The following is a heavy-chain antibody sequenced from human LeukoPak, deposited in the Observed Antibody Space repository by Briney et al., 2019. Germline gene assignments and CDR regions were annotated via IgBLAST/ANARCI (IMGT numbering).Heavy chain of an antibody. D-gene: IGHD4-17*01. CDR2: INPSGGST. CDR3: ARTTVTIKFDY. Sequence: ASVKVSCKASGYTFTSYYMHWVRQAPGQGLEWMGIINPSGGSTSYAQKFQDRVTMTRDTSTSTVYMELSSLRSEDTAVYYCARTTVTIKFDYWGQGTLVTVSS. CDR1: GYTFTSYY. V-gene: IGHV1-46*01. J-gene: IGHJ4*02.